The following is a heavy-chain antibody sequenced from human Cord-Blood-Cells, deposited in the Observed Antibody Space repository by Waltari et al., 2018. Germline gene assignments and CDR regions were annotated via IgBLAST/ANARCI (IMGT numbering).Heavy chain of an antibody. V-gene: IGHV4-34*01. Sequence: VRLRQGGGGRWEAAEAVGVTGAVYGGSCSGEDWRWMRQRRGGGREWIGEIDHSGSTNYYPYLKSLLTISVDTAKNQLSLKLSVVAAADTAVYYCAGGDFSSTSCYSQNWFDPCGQGTLVTVSS. J-gene: IGHJ5*02. D-gene: IGHD2-2*01. CDR1: GGSCSGED. CDR2: IDHSGST. CDR3: AGGDFSSTSCYSQNWFDP.